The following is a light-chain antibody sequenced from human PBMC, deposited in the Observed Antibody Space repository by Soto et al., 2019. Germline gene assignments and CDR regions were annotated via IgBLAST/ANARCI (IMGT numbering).Light chain of an antibody. CDR2: DVS. CDR1: SSDVGGYNY. Sequence: QSVLPQPAYVSGSPGQSITISRPGTSSDVGGYNYVSWYQQHPGKAPKLMIYDVSNRPSGVSNRFSGSKSGNTASLTISGLQAEDEADYYCSSYTSSSTLVFGTGTKVTVL. J-gene: IGLJ1*01. CDR3: SSYTSSSTLV. V-gene: IGLV2-14*01.